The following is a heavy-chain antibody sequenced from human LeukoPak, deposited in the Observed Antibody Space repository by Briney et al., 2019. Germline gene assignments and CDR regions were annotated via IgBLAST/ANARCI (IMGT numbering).Heavy chain of an antibody. V-gene: IGHV3-23*01. CDR1: GFTFSSYA. Sequence: GGSLRLSCAASGFTFSSYAMSWVRQAPGKGLEWVSAISGSGGSTYYADSVKGRFTISRDNSKNTLYLQMNSLRAEDTAVYYCAKDEYCSGGGCYSQVYSQHWGQGTLVTVSS. CDR3: AKDEYCSGGGCYSQVYSQH. D-gene: IGHD2-15*01. CDR2: ISGSGGST. J-gene: IGHJ1*01.